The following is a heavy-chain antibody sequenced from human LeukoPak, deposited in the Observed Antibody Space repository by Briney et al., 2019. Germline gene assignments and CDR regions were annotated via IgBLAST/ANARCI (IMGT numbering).Heavy chain of an antibody. Sequence: SETLSLTCAVSGGSISSSNWWSWIRQHPGKGLEWIGEIYHSGSTNYNPSLKSRVTISVDRSKNQFSLKLSSVTAADTAVYYCASSYYYDSSGYYFPNWGQGTLVTVSS. CDR1: GGSISSSNW. D-gene: IGHD3-22*01. J-gene: IGHJ4*02. CDR2: IYHSGST. CDR3: ASSYYYDSSGYYFPN. V-gene: IGHV4-4*02.